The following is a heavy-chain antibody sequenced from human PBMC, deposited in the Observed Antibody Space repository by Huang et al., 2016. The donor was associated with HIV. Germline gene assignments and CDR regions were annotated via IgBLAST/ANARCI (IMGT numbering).Heavy chain of an antibody. CDR1: GFTFRSYG. D-gene: IGHD6-13*01. V-gene: IGHV3-30*18. Sequence: QVQLVESGGGVVQPGRSLRISCAASGFTFRSYGMHWVRQEPGKGLEWVAVISYDAKTKYYADSVKGRFSISRDNSKTTVYLQLNSLRLEDTAVYYCAKGGSAAAVLDFWGQGTLVTVSS. J-gene: IGHJ4*02. CDR3: AKGGSAAAVLDF. CDR2: ISYDAKTK.